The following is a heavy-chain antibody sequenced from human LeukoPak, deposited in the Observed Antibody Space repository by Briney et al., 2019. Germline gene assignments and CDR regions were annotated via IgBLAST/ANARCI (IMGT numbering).Heavy chain of an antibody. CDR1: GFTFSSYG. V-gene: IGHV3-30*18. D-gene: IGHD5-18*01. CDR3: AKDKYGGDTADYFDY. J-gene: IGHJ4*02. Sequence: SGRSLRLSCAASGFTFSSYGMHWVRQAPGKGLEWVAVISYDGSNKYYADSVKGRFTISRDNSKNTLYLQMNSLRAEDTAVYYCAKDKYGGDTADYFDYWGQGTLVTVSS. CDR2: ISYDGSNK.